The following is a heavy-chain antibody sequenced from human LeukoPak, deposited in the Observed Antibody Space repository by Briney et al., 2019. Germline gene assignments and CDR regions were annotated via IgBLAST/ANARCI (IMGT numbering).Heavy chain of an antibody. J-gene: IGHJ3*02. CDR3: ARDVVVGAAFDI. CDR1: GGSISSYY. CDR2: IYYSGST. D-gene: IGHD2-15*01. Sequence: SETLSLTCTVSGGSISSYYWSWIRQPPGKGLEWIGYIYYSGSTNYNPSLKSRVTISVDTSKNQFSLKLSSVTAADTAVYYCARDVVVGAAFDIWGQGTMVTVSS. V-gene: IGHV4-59*01.